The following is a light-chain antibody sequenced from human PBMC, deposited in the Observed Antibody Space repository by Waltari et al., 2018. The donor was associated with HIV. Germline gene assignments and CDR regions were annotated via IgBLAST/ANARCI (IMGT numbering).Light chain of an antibody. CDR1: TSVMSSY. CDR2: GTA. Sequence: EIVLTQSPGTLSLSPGERATLSCGASTSVMSSYLAWSQRKPGQSPRLLIYGTAKRAPDIPDSFSGSGSGTDFTLTISKLEPEDFAVYYCQQYSDSPPTFGGGTKLEVK. CDR3: QQYSDSPPT. J-gene: IGKJ4*01. V-gene: IGKV3-20*01.